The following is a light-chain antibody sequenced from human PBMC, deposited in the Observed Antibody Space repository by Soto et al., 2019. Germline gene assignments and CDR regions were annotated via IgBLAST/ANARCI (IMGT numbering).Light chain of an antibody. CDR2: EVS. V-gene: IGLV2-8*01. J-gene: IGLJ2*01. CDR1: SSDVGGYNY. CDR3: NSYAGSNNVV. Sequence: QSALTQPPSASGSLGQSVTISCTGTSSDVGGYNYVSWYQQHPGKAPKLMIYEVSKRPSGVPDRFSGSKSGNTASLTVSGLQAEDEADYYCNSYAGSNNVVFGGGTKLTVL.